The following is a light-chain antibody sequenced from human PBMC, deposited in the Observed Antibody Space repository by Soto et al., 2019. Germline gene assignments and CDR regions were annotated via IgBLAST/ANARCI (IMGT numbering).Light chain of an antibody. CDR1: QGISSY. V-gene: IGKV1-9*01. CDR2: AAS. Sequence: DIQLTQSPAFLSSSVGDRVTLTCRASQGISSYLAWYQQKPGKAPKLLIYAASTLRSGVPSRFIGSGSGTGVSLTISSLPPEDFATYYCQLFNSYPRLTFGGGTKVEMK. CDR3: QLFNSYPRLT. J-gene: IGKJ4*01.